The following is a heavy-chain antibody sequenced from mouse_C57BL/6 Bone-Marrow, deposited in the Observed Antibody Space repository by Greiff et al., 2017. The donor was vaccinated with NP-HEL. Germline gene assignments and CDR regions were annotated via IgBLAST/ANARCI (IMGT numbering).Heavy chain of an antibody. CDR2: IYPGSGST. D-gene: IGHD1-1*01. CDR3: ARLALITTVWSMDY. J-gene: IGHJ4*01. Sequence: QVQLQQPGAGLVKPGASVKMSCKASGYTFTSYWITWVKQRPGQGLEWIGDIYPGSGSTNYNEKFKSKATLSVDTSSSTAYMQLSSLTSEDSAVYYCARLALITTVWSMDYWGQGTSVTVSS. CDR1: GYTFTSYW. V-gene: IGHV1-55*01.